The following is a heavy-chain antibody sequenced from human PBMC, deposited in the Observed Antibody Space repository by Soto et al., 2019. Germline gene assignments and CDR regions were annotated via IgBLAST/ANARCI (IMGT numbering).Heavy chain of an antibody. Sequence: GAAVKVSCKASGYTFTSYGISWVRQAPGQGLEWMGWISAYNGNTNYAQKLQGRVTMTTDTSTSTAYMELRSLRSDDTAVYYCARDSIAAAGTLWYYYHGMDVWGQGTTVTVSS. CDR3: ARDSIAAAGTLWYYYHGMDV. D-gene: IGHD6-13*01. CDR2: ISAYNGNT. J-gene: IGHJ6*02. V-gene: IGHV1-18*04. CDR1: GYTFTSYG.